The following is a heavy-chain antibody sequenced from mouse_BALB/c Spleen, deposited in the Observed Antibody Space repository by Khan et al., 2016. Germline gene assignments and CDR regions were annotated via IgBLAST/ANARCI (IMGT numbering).Heavy chain of an antibody. CDR2: KRDSGST. V-gene: IGHV3-2*02. CDR3: ARFLYDGYLFDY. D-gene: IGHD2-3*01. J-gene: IGHJ2*01. CDR1: GYSITSDYA. Sequence: EVQLQESGPGLVKPSQSLSLTCTVTGYSITSDYAWNWIRQFRGNKLEWVGNKRDSGSTSYNPSLKSRISITRDNSKNQFFLQLNAVTTEDTATFYCARFLYDGYLFDYWGQGTTLTVSS.